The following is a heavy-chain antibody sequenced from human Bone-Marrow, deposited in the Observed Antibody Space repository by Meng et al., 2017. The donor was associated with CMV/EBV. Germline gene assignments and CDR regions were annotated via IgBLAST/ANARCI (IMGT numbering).Heavy chain of an antibody. CDR1: GFSFNKYG. J-gene: IGHJ1*01. V-gene: IGHV3-30*02. CDR3: AKDSDNMLDGYSSSDS. D-gene: IGHD2-21*01. CDR2: IRYDGSIK. Sequence: GESLKISCAASGFSFNKYGMHWVRQAPGKGLEWVAFIRYDGSIKDYADSVTGRFSISRDSSKNTMFLQMNSLRAEDTAVYYYAKDSDNMLDGYSSSDSWGQGTLVTVSS.